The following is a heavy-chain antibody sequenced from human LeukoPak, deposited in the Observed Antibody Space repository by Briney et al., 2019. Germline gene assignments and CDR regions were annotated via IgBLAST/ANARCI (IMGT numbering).Heavy chain of an antibody. D-gene: IGHD2-21*01. J-gene: IGHJ4*01. CDR3: ATVIRSPQIPPYSDF. CDR2: IIPIFGTT. CDR1: GGTFSHYA. V-gene: IGHV1-69*05. Sequence: PQASVKVSYKASGGTFSHYAISWVRQAPGQGLEWMGRIIPIFGTTNYAQKFQGRVTITTDESTTTAFMELSSLRSDDTAIYFCATVIRSPQIPPYSDFWGQGTLVTVSS.